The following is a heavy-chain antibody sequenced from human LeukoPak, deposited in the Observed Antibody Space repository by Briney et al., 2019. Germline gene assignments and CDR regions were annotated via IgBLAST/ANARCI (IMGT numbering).Heavy chain of an antibody. V-gene: IGHV4-39*01. J-gene: IGHJ3*02. D-gene: IGHD4-23*01. Sequence: SETLSLTCTVSGGSISSSSFYWGWIRQPPGKGRVWFVSIYYSGSTYYNPSLKSRVLISVDTSKNQFSLKLSSVPAADTAVYYCARPFPTYGGDAFDIWGQGTMVTVSS. CDR2: IYYSGST. CDR1: GGSISSSSFY. CDR3: ARPFPTYGGDAFDI.